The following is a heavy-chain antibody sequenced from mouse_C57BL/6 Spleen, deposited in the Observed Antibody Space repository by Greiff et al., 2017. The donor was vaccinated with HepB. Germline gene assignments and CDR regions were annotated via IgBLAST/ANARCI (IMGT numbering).Heavy chain of an antibody. Sequence: VQLQQPGAELVMPGASVKLSCKASGYTFTSYWMHWVKQRPGQGLEWIGDIDPSDSYTNYNQKFKGKSTLTVDKSSSTAYMQLSSLTSEDSAVYYCARRGLSYYYAMDYWGQGTSVTVSS. CDR1: GYTFTSYW. V-gene: IGHV1-69*01. J-gene: IGHJ4*01. CDR2: IDPSDSYT. CDR3: ARRGLSYYYAMDY. D-gene: IGHD3-3*01.